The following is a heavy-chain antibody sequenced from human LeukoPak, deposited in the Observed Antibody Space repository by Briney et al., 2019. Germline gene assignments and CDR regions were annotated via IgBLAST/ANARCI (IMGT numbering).Heavy chain of an antibody. J-gene: IGHJ4*02. CDR2: IIPIFGTA. Sequence: ASVKVSCKASGYTFTGYYMHWVRQAPGQGLEWMGGIIPIFGTANYAQKFQGRVTITADKSTSTAYMELSSLRSEDTAVYYCASHLTPIAAARSIAPPDYWGQGTLVTVSS. D-gene: IGHD6-13*01. CDR1: GYTFTGYY. CDR3: ASHLTPIAAARSIAPPDY. V-gene: IGHV1-69*06.